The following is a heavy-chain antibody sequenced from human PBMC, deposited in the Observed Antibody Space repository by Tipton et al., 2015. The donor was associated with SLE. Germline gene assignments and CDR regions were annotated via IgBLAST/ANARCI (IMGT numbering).Heavy chain of an antibody. V-gene: IGHV4-34*01. CDR1: SESFSGYY. D-gene: IGHD2-21*01. J-gene: IGHJ6*02. CDR2: INQGGIA. Sequence: GLVKPSETLSLTCAVHSESFSGYYWSWVRRPPGKGLEWIGEINQGGIANYNPSLKTRVSISVDMSKTQFSLNLNAVTAADTAVYYCATTISRYSRMDVWGQGTTVIVSS. CDR3: ATTISRYSRMDV.